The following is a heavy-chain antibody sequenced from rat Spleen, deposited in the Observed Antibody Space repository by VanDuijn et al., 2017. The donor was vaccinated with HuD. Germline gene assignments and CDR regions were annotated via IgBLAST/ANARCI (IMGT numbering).Heavy chain of an antibody. D-gene: IGHD1-10*01. V-gene: IGHV5-29*01. CDR2: INYDGSST. CDR3: ARLGNNYGDVMDA. CDR1: GFTFSNYG. Sequence: EVQLVESGGGLVQPGRSLKLTCEASGFTFSNYGMAWVRQAPTKGLEWVATINYDGSSTYYRDSVKGRFTISRDNAKSTLYLQMDSLRSEDTATYYCARLGNNYGDVMDAWGQGASVTVSS. J-gene: IGHJ4*01.